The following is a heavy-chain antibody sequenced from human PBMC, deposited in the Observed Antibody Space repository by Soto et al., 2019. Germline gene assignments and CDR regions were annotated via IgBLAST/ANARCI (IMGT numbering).Heavy chain of an antibody. CDR2: IKPDGSEK. J-gene: IGHJ6*04. D-gene: IGHD3-16*02. CDR3: ADPLDLDV. Sequence: PGGSLRLSCAASGFTFSSSWMSWVRQAPGKGLEWVATIKPDGSEKYYVDSVKGRFTISRDNAKNSLYLQMNSLRVEDTAVFYCADPLDLDVWGKGAMVTVSS. CDR1: GFTFSSSW. V-gene: IGHV3-7*01.